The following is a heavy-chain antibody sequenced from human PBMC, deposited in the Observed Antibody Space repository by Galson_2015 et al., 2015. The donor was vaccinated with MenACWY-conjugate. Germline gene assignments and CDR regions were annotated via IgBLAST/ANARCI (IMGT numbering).Heavy chain of an antibody. CDR1: GFSLINTRIG. V-gene: IGHV2-70*11. J-gene: IGHJ4*02. D-gene: IGHD5-18*01. CDR3: ALTNTALLIKN. Sequence: PALVKPTQTLTLTCTVSGFSLINTRIGVSWIRQSPGKALEWLARIDWDDDKYYSTSLKTRLTISKDTSKNQVVLTMTNMDPVDTATYYYALTNTALLIKNWGQGTLVTVSS. CDR2: IDWDDDK.